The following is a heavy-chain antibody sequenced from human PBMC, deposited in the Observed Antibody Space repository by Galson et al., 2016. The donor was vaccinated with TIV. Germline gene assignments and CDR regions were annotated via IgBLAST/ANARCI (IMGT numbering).Heavy chain of an antibody. CDR3: ATVAWFPGLSLDT. V-gene: IGHV1-24*01. CDR2: FDPEVAKT. J-gene: IGHJ5*02. CDR1: GNSLNELV. D-gene: IGHD2/OR15-2a*01. Sequence: SVKVSCKVSGNSLNELVIHWVRQAPGKGLEWMGGFDPEVAKTVYAQKLQDRVTMAADTSKNTAYMELGSLRFEDTAVYYCATVAWFPGLSLDTWGQGTLVTVSS.